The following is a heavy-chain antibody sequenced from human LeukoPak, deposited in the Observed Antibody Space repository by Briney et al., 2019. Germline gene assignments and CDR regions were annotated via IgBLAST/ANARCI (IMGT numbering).Heavy chain of an antibody. CDR1: GYTFTSYD. J-gene: IGHJ5*02. Sequence: ASVKVSCKASGYTFTSYDINWVRQATGQGLEWVGWISAYNGNTNYAQKLQGRVTMTTDTSTSTAYMELRSLRSDDTAVYYCARDALQGYCSSTSCYVYWFDPWGQGTLVTVSS. CDR2: ISAYNGNT. CDR3: ARDALQGYCSSTSCYVYWFDP. V-gene: IGHV1-18*01. D-gene: IGHD2-2*01.